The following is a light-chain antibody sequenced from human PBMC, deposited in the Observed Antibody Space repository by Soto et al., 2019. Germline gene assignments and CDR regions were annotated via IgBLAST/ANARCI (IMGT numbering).Light chain of an antibody. CDR3: ISYTSSSTPYV. J-gene: IGLJ1*01. CDR1: SSDVGGYNY. V-gene: IGLV2-14*01. CDR2: EVS. Sequence: QSALTQPASVSGSPGQSITISCTGTSSDVGGYNYVSWYQHHPGKAPKLMIYEVSNRPSGVSNRFSGSKSGNTASLTISGLQAEDEADYYCISYTSSSTPYVFGTGTKLTVL.